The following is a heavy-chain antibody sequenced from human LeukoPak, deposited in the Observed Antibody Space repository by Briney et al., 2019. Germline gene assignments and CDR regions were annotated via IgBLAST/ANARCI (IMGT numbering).Heavy chain of an antibody. D-gene: IGHD6-19*01. Sequence: SETLSLTCTVSGGSISSGGYYWSWIRQPPGKGLEWIGYIYHSGSTYYNPSLKSRVTISVDTSKNQFSLKLSSVTAADTAVYYCARVWLAQYYFDYWGQGTLVTVSS. CDR3: ARVWLAQYYFDY. V-gene: IGHV4-30-2*01. CDR1: GGSISSGGYY. J-gene: IGHJ4*02. CDR2: IYHSGST.